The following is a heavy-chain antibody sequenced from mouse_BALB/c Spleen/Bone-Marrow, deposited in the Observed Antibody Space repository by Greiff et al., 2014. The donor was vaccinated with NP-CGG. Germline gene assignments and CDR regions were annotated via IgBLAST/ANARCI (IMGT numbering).Heavy chain of an antibody. CDR3: ARKDYDEAWFAY. J-gene: IGHJ3*01. CDR2: IWGGGST. CDR1: GFSLSRYS. D-gene: IGHD2-4*01. Sequence: QVQLQQSGPGLVAPSQSLSITCTVSGFSLSRYSVHWVRQPPGKGLEWLGMIWGGGSTDYNSALKSRLSISKDISKSQVFLKRNSLQSDDIAMYYCARKDYDEAWFAYWGQGTLVTVSA. V-gene: IGHV2-6-4*01.